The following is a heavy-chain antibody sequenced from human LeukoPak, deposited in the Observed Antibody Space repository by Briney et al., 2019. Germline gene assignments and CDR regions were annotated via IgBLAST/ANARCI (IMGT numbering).Heavy chain of an antibody. J-gene: IGHJ4*02. D-gene: IGHD5-12*01. CDR1: GYTFTSYY. V-gene: IGHV1-46*01. CDR3: ARGGDSGYEPNHTFDY. CDR2: INPSGGST. Sequence: ASVTVSCKASGYTFTSYYMHWVRQAPGQGLEWMGIINPSGGSTSYAQKFQGRVTMTRDMSTSTVYMELSSLRSEDTAVYYCARGGDSGYEPNHTFDYWGQGTLVTVSS.